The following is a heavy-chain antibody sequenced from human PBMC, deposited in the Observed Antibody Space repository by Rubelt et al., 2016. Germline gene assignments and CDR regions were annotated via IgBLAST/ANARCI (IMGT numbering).Heavy chain of an antibody. Sequence: QVQLVQSEAEVRKPGASVKVSCKASGYTLSSYGITWVRQAPGQGLEWLGWISIYNGNPKNAKKFRDRVTMTTDTSTNTGYMELRSLTSDDTAVYYCARDLSGYNSYWGQGTLVTVSS. CDR1: GYTLSSYG. V-gene: IGHV1-18*01. J-gene: IGHJ4*02. D-gene: IGHD5-24*01. CDR2: ISIYNGNP. CDR3: ARDLSGYNSY.